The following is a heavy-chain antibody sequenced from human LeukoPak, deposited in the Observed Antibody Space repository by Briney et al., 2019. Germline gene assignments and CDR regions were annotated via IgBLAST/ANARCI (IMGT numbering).Heavy chain of an antibody. J-gene: IGHJ5*02. D-gene: IGHD6-13*01. Sequence: GGSLRLSCAASGFTFSSYSMNWVRQAPGKGLEWVSSISSSSSYIYYADSVKGRFTISRDNSKNTLYLQMNSLRAEDTAVYYCAKEQGYSSSWYGSRGWFDPWGQGTLVTVSS. CDR2: ISSSSSYI. CDR3: AKEQGYSSSWYGSRGWFDP. CDR1: GFTFSSYS. V-gene: IGHV3-21*01.